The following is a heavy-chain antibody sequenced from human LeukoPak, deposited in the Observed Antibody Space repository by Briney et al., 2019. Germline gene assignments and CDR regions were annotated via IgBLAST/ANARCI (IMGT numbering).Heavy chain of an antibody. Sequence: GGSLRLSCAASGFTFSDYYMSWIRQAPGKGLEWVSYISSSGSTIYYADSVKGRFTISRDNAKNSLYLQMNSLRAEDTAVYYCARAEVDTAMVSNYYMDVWGKGTTVTVSS. CDR3: ARAEVDTAMVSNYYMDV. CDR2: ISSSGSTI. J-gene: IGHJ6*03. V-gene: IGHV3-11*01. CDR1: GFTFSDYY. D-gene: IGHD5-18*01.